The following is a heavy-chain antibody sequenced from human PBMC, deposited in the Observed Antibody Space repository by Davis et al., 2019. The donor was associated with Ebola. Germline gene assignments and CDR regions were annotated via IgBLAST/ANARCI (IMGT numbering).Heavy chain of an antibody. CDR3: AKAHYDYIWGSYSYFDY. CDR1: GFTFSSYA. CDR2: ISGSGGST. D-gene: IGHD3-16*01. Sequence: PGGSLRLSCAASGFTFSSYAMSWVRQAPGKGLEWVSAISGSGGSTYYADSVKGRFTISRDNSKNTLYLQMNSLRAEDTAVYYCAKAHYDYIWGSYSYFDYWGQGTLVTVSS. V-gene: IGHV3-23*01. J-gene: IGHJ4*02.